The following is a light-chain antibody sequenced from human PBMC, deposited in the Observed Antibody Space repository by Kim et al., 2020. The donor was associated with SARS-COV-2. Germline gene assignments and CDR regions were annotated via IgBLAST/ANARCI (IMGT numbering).Light chain of an antibody. Sequence: GEPASISCRSSQSLLHSNGYNYLDWYLQKPGQSPQLLIYLGSNRASGVPDRFSGSGSGTDFTLKISRVEAEDVGVYYCMQALQTVFGPGTKVDIK. CDR1: QSLLHSNGYNY. J-gene: IGKJ3*01. CDR3: MQALQTV. CDR2: LGS. V-gene: IGKV2-28*01.